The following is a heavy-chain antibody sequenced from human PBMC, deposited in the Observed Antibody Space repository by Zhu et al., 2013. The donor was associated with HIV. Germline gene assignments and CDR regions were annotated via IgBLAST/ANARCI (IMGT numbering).Heavy chain of an antibody. Sequence: QVQLQQWGAGLLKPSETLSLTCAVYGGSFSGYYWSWIRQPPGKGLEWIGNVYYTGSTAYNPSLKSRVTISLDTSKNQFSLRLRSVTAADTAVYYCARDQYGMIANVWGRGTTGHRLL. D-gene: IGHD2-21*01. CDR1: GGSFSGYY. V-gene: IGHV4-34*01. CDR2: VYYTGST. CDR3: ARDQYGMIANV. J-gene: IGHJ6*04.